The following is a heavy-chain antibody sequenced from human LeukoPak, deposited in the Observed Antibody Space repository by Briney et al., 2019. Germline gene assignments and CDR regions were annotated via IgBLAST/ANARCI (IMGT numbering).Heavy chain of an antibody. CDR1: GFTFSSYW. D-gene: IGHD1-26*01. V-gene: IGHV3-7*01. CDR2: IKQDGSEK. CDR3: ARAREVGAIDP. Sequence: GGPLRLSCAASGFTFSSYWMSWVRQAPGKGLEWVANIKQDGSEKYYVDSVKGRFTISRDNAKNSLYLQMNSLRAEDTAVYYCARAREVGAIDPWGQGTLVTVSS. J-gene: IGHJ5*02.